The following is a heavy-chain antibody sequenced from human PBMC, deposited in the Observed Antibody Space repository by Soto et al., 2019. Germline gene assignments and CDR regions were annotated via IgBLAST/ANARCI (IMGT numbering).Heavy chain of an antibody. J-gene: IGHJ4*02. V-gene: IGHV3-72*01. CDR1: GITSSDHD. Sequence: EVQLVESGGGLVQPGGSLRLSCATSGITSSDHDIDWVRQAPGKGLEWLGRSRSRADNYATDYAASVKGRFTFSRDDSKSSLSLQMRSLKTGDTAMYYCVMWVRGLINYWGQGTLVTVSS. CDR3: VMWVRGLINY. D-gene: IGHD3-10*01. CDR2: SRSRADNYAT.